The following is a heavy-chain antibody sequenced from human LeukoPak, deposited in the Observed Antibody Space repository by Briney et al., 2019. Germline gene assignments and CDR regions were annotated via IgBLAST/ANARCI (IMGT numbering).Heavy chain of an antibody. CDR1: GYTFTGYY. CDR2: INPNSGGT. J-gene: IGHJ6*03. D-gene: IGHD2-2*01. Sequence: ASVKVSCKASGYTFTGYYMHWVRQAPGQGLEWMGWINPNSGGTNYAQKFQGRVTMTRDTSISTAYMELSRLRSDDTAVYYCARDLVIVVPAAMSSRDPNMDVWGKGTTVSVSS. V-gene: IGHV1-2*02. CDR3: ARDLVIVVPAAMSSRDPNMDV.